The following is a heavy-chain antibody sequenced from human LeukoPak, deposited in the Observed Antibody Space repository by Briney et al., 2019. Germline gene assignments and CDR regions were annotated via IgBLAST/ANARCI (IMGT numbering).Heavy chain of an antibody. D-gene: IGHD3-22*01. CDR2: INPNSGGT. CDR1: GYTFTGYY. V-gene: IGHV1-2*02. Sequence: GASVKVSCKASGYTFTGYYMHWVRQAPGQGLEWMGWINPNSGGTNYAQKFQGRVTMTRDTSISTAYMELSRLRSDDTAVYYCARDLTYYYDSSGSYSWFDPWGQGTLVTVSS. J-gene: IGHJ5*02. CDR3: ARDLTYYYDSSGSYSWFDP.